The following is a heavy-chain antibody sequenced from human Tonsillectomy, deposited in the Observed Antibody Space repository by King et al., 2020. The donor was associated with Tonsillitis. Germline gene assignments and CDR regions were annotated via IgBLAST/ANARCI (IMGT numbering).Heavy chain of an antibody. CDR1: GYNFATYF. V-gene: IGHV5-51*03. D-gene: IGHD3-3*01. CDR3: ARRATYYNFWSGSYYMDV. J-gene: IGHJ6*03. CDR2: IYAGDSSV. Sequence: QLVQSGAEVKMPGESLKISCKGSGYNFATYFIGWVRQMPGKGLEWMGIIYAGDSSVRYSPSFQGQVTISADKSISSAFLQWGSLKASDTAIYYCARRATYYNFWSGSYYMDVWGKGTTVTVSS.